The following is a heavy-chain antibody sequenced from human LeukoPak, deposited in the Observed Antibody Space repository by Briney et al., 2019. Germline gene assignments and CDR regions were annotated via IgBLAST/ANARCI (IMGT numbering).Heavy chain of an antibody. CDR1: GFTFSSYG. V-gene: IGHV3-30*18. Sequence: GGSLRLSCAASGFTFSSYGMHWVRQAPGKGLEWVAVISNDGSNKYYADSVKGRFTISRDNSKNTLYLQMNSLRAEDTAVYYCAKEEPDSGAFDIWGQGTMVTVSS. D-gene: IGHD1-14*01. CDR2: ISNDGSNK. J-gene: IGHJ3*02. CDR3: AKEEPDSGAFDI.